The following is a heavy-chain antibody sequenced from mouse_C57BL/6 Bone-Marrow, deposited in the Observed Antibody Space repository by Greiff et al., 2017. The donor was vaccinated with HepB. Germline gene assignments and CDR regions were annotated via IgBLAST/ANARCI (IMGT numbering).Heavy chain of an antibody. Sequence: DVHLVESGGGLVQPGGSLSLSCAASGFTFTDYYMSWVRQPPGKALEWLGFIRNKANGYTTEYSASVKGRFTISRDNSQSILYLQMNALRAEDSATYYCARDSSYGAWFAYWGQGTLVTVFA. V-gene: IGHV7-3*01. CDR3: ARDSSYGAWFAY. CDR1: GFTFTDYY. CDR2: IRNKANGYTT. J-gene: IGHJ3*01. D-gene: IGHD1-1*01.